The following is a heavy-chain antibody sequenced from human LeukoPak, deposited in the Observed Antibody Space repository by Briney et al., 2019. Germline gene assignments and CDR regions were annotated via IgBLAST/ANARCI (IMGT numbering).Heavy chain of an antibody. CDR3: ARDLRGYDSESNWFDP. Sequence: ASVKVSCKASGYTFTSYYMHWVRQAPGQGLEWVGIINPSGGSTSYAQKFQGRVTMTRDTSTSTVYMELSSLRSEDTAVYYCARDLRGYDSESNWFDPWGQGTLVTVSS. J-gene: IGHJ5*02. D-gene: IGHD5-12*01. CDR1: GYTFTSYY. CDR2: INPSGGST. V-gene: IGHV1-46*03.